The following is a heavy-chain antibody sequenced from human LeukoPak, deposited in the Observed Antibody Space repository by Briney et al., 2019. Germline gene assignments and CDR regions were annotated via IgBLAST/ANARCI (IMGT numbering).Heavy chain of an antibody. J-gene: IGHJ6*02. D-gene: IGHD2-2*01. V-gene: IGHV1-69*05. CDR1: GGTSSSYA. CDR3: ARGDIVVVPAATTALNLYYYYGMDV. CDR2: IIPIFGTA. Sequence: EASVKVSCKASGGTSSSYAISWVRQAPGQGLEWMGGIIPIFGTANYAQKFQGRVTITTDESTSTAYMELSSLRSEDTAVHYCARGDIVVVPAATTALNLYYYYGMDVWGQGTTVTVSS.